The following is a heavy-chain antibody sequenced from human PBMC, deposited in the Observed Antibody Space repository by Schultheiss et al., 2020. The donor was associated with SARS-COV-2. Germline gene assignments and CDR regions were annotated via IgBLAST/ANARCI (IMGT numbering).Heavy chain of an antibody. Sequence: GGSLRLSCTASGFTFGDYAMSWVRQAPGKGLEWVSAISGSGGSTYYADSVKGRFTISRDNSKNTLYLQMNSLRAEDTAVYYCAGDSSGYYYEYFQHWGQGTLVTVSS. CDR3: AGDSSGYYYEYFQH. CDR1: GFTFGDYA. CDR2: ISGSGGST. D-gene: IGHD3-22*01. J-gene: IGHJ1*01. V-gene: IGHV3-23*01.